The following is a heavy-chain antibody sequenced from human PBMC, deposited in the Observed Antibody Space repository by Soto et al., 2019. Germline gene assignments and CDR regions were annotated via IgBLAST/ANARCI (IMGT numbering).Heavy chain of an antibody. Sequence: SLRLSCAASGFTFDDYAMHWVRQAPGKGLEWVSGISWNSGSIGYADSVKGRFTISRDNAKNSLYLQMNSLRAEDTALYYCAKGPLVGAFDIWGQGTMVTVS. CDR3: AKGPLVGAFDI. V-gene: IGHV3-9*01. D-gene: IGHD2-8*02. CDR2: ISWNSGSI. J-gene: IGHJ3*02. CDR1: GFTFDDYA.